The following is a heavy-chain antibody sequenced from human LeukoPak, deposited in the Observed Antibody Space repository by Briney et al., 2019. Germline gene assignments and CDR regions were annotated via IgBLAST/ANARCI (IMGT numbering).Heavy chain of an antibody. J-gene: IGHJ3*02. D-gene: IGHD1-26*01. CDR1: GYTFTSYG. Sequence: ASVKVSCKASGYTFTSYGISWVRQAPGQGLEWMGWINTNTGNPTYAQGFTGRFVFSLDTSVSTAYQQISSLKAEDTAVYYCARDYGQYSGSYSAFDIWGQGTMVTVSS. CDR2: INTNTGNP. V-gene: IGHV7-4-1*02. CDR3: ARDYGQYSGSYSAFDI.